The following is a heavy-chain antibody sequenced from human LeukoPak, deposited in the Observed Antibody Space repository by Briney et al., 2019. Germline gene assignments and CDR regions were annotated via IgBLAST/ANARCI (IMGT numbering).Heavy chain of an antibody. Sequence: GASVKVSCKASGYTFTIYYIHWVRQAPGQGLEWMGLINPSGGSTNYAQKFQGRVTMTRDMSTTTDYMELSSLRSEDTAVYYCARDNSVGDIAWWFDPWGQGTLVTVSS. D-gene: IGHD3-16*02. CDR1: GYTFTIYY. CDR2: INPSGGST. J-gene: IGHJ5*02. V-gene: IGHV1-46*01. CDR3: ARDNSVGDIAWWFDP.